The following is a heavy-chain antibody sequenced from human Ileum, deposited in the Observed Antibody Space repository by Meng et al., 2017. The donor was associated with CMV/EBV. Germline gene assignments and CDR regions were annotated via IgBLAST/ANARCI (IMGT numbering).Heavy chain of an antibody. V-gene: IGHV1-18*04. CDR3: ARDRSRRARVPVAIDY. CDR1: GSTTSNHV. J-gene: IGHJ4*02. Sequence: VYLVQAGDKTKKTRVSVNASSKAAGSTTSNHVISWLRHAPPQGLEWWGWINTNNGNRNYAAKLQDRVTMTRDTSTSTVYMELRSLKSADTAMYYCARDRSRRARVPVAIDYWGQGTLVTVSS. CDR2: INTNNGNR. D-gene: IGHD3-10*01.